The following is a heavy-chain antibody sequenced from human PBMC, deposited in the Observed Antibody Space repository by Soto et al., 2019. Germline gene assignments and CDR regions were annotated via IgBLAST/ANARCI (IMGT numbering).Heavy chain of an antibody. CDR1: GFTFSSYA. CDR3: AKDLAHYGSGSYYTFDY. Sequence: GGSLRLSCAASGFTFSSYAMSWVRQAPGKGLEWVSAISGSGGSTYYADSVKGRFTISRDNSKNTLYLQMNSLRAEDTAVYYCAKDLAHYGSGSYYTFDYWGQGTLVTVSS. J-gene: IGHJ4*02. V-gene: IGHV3-23*01. D-gene: IGHD3-10*01. CDR2: ISGSGGST.